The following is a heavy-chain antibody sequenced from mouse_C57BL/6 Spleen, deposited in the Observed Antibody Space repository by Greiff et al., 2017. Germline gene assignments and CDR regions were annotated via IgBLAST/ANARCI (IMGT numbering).Heavy chain of an antibody. D-gene: IGHD1-1*01. CDR1: GYTFTSYW. Sequence: QVQLQQPGAELVKPGASVKLSCKASGYTFTSYWMHWVNQRPGQGLEWIGMIHPNSGSTNYNEKFKSKATLTVDKSSSTAYMQLSSLASEDSAVYYCARITTVVASTAMDYWGQGTSVTVSS. CDR2: IHPNSGST. J-gene: IGHJ4*01. CDR3: ARITTVVASTAMDY. V-gene: IGHV1-64*01.